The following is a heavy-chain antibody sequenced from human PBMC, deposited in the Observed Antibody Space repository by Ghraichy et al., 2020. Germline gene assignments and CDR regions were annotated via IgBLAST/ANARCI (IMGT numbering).Heavy chain of an antibody. Sequence: GGSLRLSCAASGFTFSAYTMSWVRQPPGRGLEWVSSIGSGRTFMYYADSVRGRFTISRDDTKKSLYLQMNILRVEDTAVYYCATSQSGSTSGASFSRVQGTLVTVPS. CDR1: GFTFSAYT. J-gene: IGHJ4*02. V-gene: IGHV3-21*01. D-gene: IGHD1-1*01. CDR2: IGSGRTFM. CDR3: ATSQSGSTSGASFS.